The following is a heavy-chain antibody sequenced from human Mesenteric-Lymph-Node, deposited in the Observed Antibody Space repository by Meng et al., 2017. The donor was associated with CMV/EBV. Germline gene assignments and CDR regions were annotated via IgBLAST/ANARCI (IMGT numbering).Heavy chain of an antibody. CDR1: GFTVSSNY. D-gene: IGHD3-3*01. CDR3: ARGLSYDFWSGYIDDY. CDR2: IYSGGNT. J-gene: IGHJ4*02. Sequence: ESLKISCAASGFTVSSNYMSWVRQAPGKGLEWVSVIYSGGNTYYADSVKGRFTISRDNSKNTLYLQMNSLRAEDTAVYYCARGLSYDFWSGYIDDYWGQGTLVTVSS. V-gene: IGHV3-66*02.